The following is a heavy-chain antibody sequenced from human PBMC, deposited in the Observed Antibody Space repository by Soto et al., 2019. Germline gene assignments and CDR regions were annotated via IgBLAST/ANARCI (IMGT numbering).Heavy chain of an antibody. J-gene: IGHJ6*02. CDR3: ARERADSSGYYYYYYGMDV. D-gene: IGHD3-22*01. CDR2: IWYDGSNK. V-gene: IGHV3-33*01. CDR1: GFTFSSYG. Sequence: LRLSCAASGFTFSSYGMHWVRQAPGKGLEWVAVIWYDGSNKYYADSVKGRFTISRDNSKNTLYLQMNSLRAEDTAVYYCARERADSSGYYYYYYGMDVRGQGTTVTVSS.